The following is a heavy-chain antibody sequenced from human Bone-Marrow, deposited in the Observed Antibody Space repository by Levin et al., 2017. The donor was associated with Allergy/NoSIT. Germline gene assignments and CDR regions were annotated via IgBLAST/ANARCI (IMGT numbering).Heavy chain of an antibody. CDR1: GFTFSHLG. CDR3: AKVNSGDNHHDGFDV. J-gene: IGHJ3*01. D-gene: IGHD2-21*02. CDR2: VSYDETNK. V-gene: IGHV3-30*18. Sequence: GESLKISCAASGFTFSHLGMHWVRQAPGKGPEWVALVSYDETNKYYADSVKGRFTISRDNSKNTLYLQMNNLRADDTAIYYCAKVNSGDNHHDGFDVWGRGTKVTVSS.